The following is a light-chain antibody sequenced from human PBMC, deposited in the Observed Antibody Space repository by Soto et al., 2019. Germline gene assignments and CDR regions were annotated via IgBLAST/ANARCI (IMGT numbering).Light chain of an antibody. CDR1: QSVSSF. CDR2: KAS. J-gene: IGKJ1*01. V-gene: IGKV1-5*03. Sequence: IQMTQSPSTLSAYVGDRVTITCRASQSVSSFLAWYQQKPGKAPKVLIYKASALQSEVPSRFSGSGSGTEFTLTISSLQPDDFATYYCQQYITYWWTFGQGTKVEIK. CDR3: QQYITYWWT.